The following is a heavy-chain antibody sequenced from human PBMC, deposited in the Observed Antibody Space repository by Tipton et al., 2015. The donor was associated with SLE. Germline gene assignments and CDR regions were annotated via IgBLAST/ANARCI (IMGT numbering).Heavy chain of an antibody. J-gene: IGHJ4*02. CDR3: ARRSSSLGVYFDY. Sequence: LSCTVSGGSISSSSYYWGWIRQPPGKGLEWIANIYYSGSTFYNPSLKSRVSISVDTSKNQFSLRLSSVTAADTAVYYCARRSSSLGVYFDYWGQGTLVTVSS. CDR1: GGSISSSSYY. CDR2: IYYSGST. V-gene: IGHV4-39*07. D-gene: IGHD6-6*01.